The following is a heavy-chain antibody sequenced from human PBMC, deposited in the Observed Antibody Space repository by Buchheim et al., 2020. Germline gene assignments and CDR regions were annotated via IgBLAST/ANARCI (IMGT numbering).Heavy chain of an antibody. CDR2: ISWDGDRT. CDR3: AKDYGSSSWYIFNS. Sequence: EVHLVESGGGVVQPGGSLRLSCEASGFTFDDYAKHWVRQAPGKGLEWVSLISWDGDRTNYADSVKGRFTITRDNTKNSMYLQMNSLRAEDTALYYCAKDYGSSSWYIFNSWGQGTL. CDR1: GFTFDDYA. D-gene: IGHD6-13*01. J-gene: IGHJ4*02. V-gene: IGHV3-43D*03.